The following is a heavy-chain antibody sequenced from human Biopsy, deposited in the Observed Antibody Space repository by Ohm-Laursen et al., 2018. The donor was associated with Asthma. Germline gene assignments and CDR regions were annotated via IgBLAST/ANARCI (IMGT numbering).Heavy chain of an antibody. J-gene: IGHJ4*02. CDR1: GFRFDDYA. CDR3: GKGAAAAIAYPDS. Sequence: RSLRLSCSASGFRFDDYAMYWVRQAPGKGLEWVAGIGLDSGTTVYAGSVRGRFTISRDNAKKSVFLQLNSLRAEDSAFYYCGKGAAAAIAYPDSWGQGTLVTVSS. CDR2: IGLDSGTT. D-gene: IGHD2-2*01. V-gene: IGHV3-9*01.